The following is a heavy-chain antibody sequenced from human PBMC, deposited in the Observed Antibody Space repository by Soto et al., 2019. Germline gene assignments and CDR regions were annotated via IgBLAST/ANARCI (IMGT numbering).Heavy chain of an antibody. CDR3: ARERSNPTLLYCSGGSCYDEDYYYGMDV. J-gene: IGHJ6*02. V-gene: IGHV3-73*01. CDR1: GFTFSSYA. Sequence: GGSLRLSCAASGFTFSSYAMSWVRQAPGKGLEWVGRIRSKANSYATAYAASVKGRFTISRDDSKNTAYLQMNSLKTEDTAVYYCARERSNPTLLYCSGGSCYDEDYYYGMDVWGQGTTVTVSS. CDR2: IRSKANSYAT. D-gene: IGHD2-15*01.